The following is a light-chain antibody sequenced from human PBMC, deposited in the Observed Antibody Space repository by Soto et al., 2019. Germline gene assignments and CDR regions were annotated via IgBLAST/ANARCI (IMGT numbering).Light chain of an antibody. J-gene: IGKJ1*01. Sequence: EIMMTQSPVTLSVSPGERATLSCRASQSVSSNLAWYQQKPGQAPRLLIYGASTRATGIPARFSGSGSGTDFTLAISSLQSEDFAVYYCQQYNTWPTFGQGTKVDIK. CDR2: GAS. CDR3: QQYNTWPT. CDR1: QSVSSN. V-gene: IGKV3-15*01.